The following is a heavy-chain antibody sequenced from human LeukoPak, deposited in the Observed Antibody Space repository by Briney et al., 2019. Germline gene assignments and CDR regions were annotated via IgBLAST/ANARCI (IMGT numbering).Heavy chain of an antibody. V-gene: IGHV1-69*13. CDR2: IIPIFGTA. CDR3: ARDLIAAAGSVGVFDY. J-gene: IGHJ4*02. Sequence: GASVKVSCKASGGTFSSYAISWVRQAPGQGLEWMGGIIPIFGTANYAQKFQGRVTITADESTSTAYMELSSLRSGDTAVYYCARDLIAAAGSVGVFDYWGQGTLVTVSS. D-gene: IGHD6-13*01. CDR1: GGTFSSYA.